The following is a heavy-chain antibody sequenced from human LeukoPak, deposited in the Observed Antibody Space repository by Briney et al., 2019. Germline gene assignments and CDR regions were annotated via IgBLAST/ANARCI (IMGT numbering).Heavy chain of an antibody. V-gene: IGHV4-34*01. J-gene: IGHJ4*02. D-gene: IGHD3-10*01. CDR1: GGSFSGYY. CDR3: ARQSYDYGSGSHLDY. Sequence: ASETLSLTCAVYGGSFSGYYWSWIRQPPGKGLEWIGEINHSGSTNYNPSLKSRVTISVDTSKNQFSLKLSSVTAADTAVYYCARQSYDYGSGSHLDYWGQGTLVTVSS. CDR2: INHSGST.